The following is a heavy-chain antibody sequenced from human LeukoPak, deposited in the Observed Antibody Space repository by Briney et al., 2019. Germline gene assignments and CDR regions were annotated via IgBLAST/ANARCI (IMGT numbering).Heavy chain of an antibody. Sequence: SETLSLTCTVSGGSISSYYWSWIRQPPGKGLEWIGSIYYSGSTYYNPSLKSRVTISVDTSKNQFSLKLSSVTAADTAVYYCARHAQYSSSNYWGQGTLVTVSS. D-gene: IGHD6-6*01. CDR1: GGSISSYY. V-gene: IGHV4-59*05. CDR3: ARHAQYSSSNY. CDR2: IYYSGST. J-gene: IGHJ4*02.